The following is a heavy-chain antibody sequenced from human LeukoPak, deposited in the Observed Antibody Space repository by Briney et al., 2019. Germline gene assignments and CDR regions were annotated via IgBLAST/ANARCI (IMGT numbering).Heavy chain of an antibody. CDR3: ASKRLGLFDQ. V-gene: IGHV3-30-3*01. CDR1: GFTFSSYA. J-gene: IGHJ4*02. Sequence: GGSLRLSCAASGFTFSSYAMHWVRQAPGKGLEWVAVISYDGSNKYYADSVKGRFTISRDNSKNSLYLQMNSLRDEDTAVYYCASKRLGLFDQWGQGTLVTVSS. CDR2: ISYDGSNK. D-gene: IGHD3-9*01.